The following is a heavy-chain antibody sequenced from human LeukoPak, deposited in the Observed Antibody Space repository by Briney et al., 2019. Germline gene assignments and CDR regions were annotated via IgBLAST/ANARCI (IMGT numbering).Heavy chain of an antibody. CDR2: IYTSGST. CDR3: ARDSGTSMDV. V-gene: IGHV4-61*02. D-gene: IGHD1-7*01. J-gene: IGHJ6*03. CDR1: GGSISSGSYY. Sequence: SETLSLTCTVSGGSISSGSYYWSWIRQPAGKGLEWIGRIYTSGSTNYNPSLKSRVTISVDTSKNQFSLKLSSVTAADTAVYYCARDSGTSMDVWGKGTTVTVSS.